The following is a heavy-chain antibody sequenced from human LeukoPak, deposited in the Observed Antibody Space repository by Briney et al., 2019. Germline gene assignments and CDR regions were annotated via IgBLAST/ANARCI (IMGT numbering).Heavy chain of an antibody. CDR2: IRYDGSNK. CDR3: ARPLMYYYGSETYFWFDP. J-gene: IGHJ5*02. Sequence: GGSLRLSCAASAFTFSRYGMHWVRQAPGKGLEWVAFIRYDGSNKYYADSVKGRFTISRDNSKNTLYLQMNSLRAEDTAVYYCARPLMYYYGSETYFWFDPWGQGTLVTVSS. CDR1: AFTFSRYG. D-gene: IGHD3-10*01. V-gene: IGHV3-30*02.